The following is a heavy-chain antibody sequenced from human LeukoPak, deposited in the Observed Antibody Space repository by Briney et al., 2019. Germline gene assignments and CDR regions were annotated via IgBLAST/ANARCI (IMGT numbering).Heavy chain of an antibody. CDR3: ARIAVAITRYFDY. CDR1: GGSISSSSYS. V-gene: IGHV4-39*01. CDR2: IYYSGNT. D-gene: IGHD3-22*01. Sequence: SETPSLTCTVSGGSISSSSYSWGWIRQPPGKGLEWIGSIYYSGNTFYNPSLKSRVTISVDTSKNQFSLKLRSVTAADTAVYYCARIAVAITRYFDYWGQGTLVTVSS. J-gene: IGHJ4*02.